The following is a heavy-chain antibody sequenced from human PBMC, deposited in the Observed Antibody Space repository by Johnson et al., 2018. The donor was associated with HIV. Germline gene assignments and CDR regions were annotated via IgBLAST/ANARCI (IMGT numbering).Heavy chain of an antibody. CDR1: GFTFSNAW. CDR3: ATSRNRLWSSSGWTNFWAFDI. Sequence: VQLVESGGGLVQPGESLRLSCVASGFTFSNAWMHWVRQAPGKGLEWVGRIKSKTDGGTTAYAAPVKGRFSMSRDDSKNMLYLQMNSLKTEDTAVYYCATSRNRLWSSSGWTNFWAFDIWGQGTMVTVSS. CDR2: IKSKTDGGTT. D-gene: IGHD6-19*01. V-gene: IGHV3-15*01. J-gene: IGHJ3*02.